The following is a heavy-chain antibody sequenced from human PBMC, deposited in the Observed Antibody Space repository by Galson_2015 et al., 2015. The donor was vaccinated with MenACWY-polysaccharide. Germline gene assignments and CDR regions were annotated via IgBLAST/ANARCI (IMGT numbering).Heavy chain of an antibody. V-gene: IGHV3-30-3*01. CDR1: GFTFSSYA. J-gene: IGHJ3*02. CDR2: ISYDGSNK. CDR3: ARDQAIFGVVVDAFDI. Sequence: SLRLSCAASGFTFSSYAMHWVRQAQGKGLEWVAVISYDGSNKYYADSVKGRFTISRDNSKNTLYLQMNSLRAEDTAVYYCARDQAIFGVVVDAFDIWGQGTMVTVSS. D-gene: IGHD3-3*01.